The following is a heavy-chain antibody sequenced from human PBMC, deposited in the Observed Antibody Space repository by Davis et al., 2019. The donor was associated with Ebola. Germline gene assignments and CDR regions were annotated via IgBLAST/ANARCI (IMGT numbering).Heavy chain of an antibody. J-gene: IGHJ3*02. CDR2: INPSGGST. Sequence: ASVKVSCTASGYTFTSYYMHWVRQAPGQGLEWMGIINPSGGSTSYAQKFQGRVTMTEDTSTDTAYMELSSLRSEDTAVYYCATEAPLRFLSAPDMHAFDIWGQGTMVTVSS. V-gene: IGHV1-46*01. CDR1: GYTFTSYY. CDR3: ATEAPLRFLSAPDMHAFDI. D-gene: IGHD3-3*01.